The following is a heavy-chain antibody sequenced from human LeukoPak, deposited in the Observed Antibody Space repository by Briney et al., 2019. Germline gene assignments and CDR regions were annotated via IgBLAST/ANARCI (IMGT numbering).Heavy chain of an antibody. Sequence: GGSLRLSCAASGFTFSSYGMHWVRQAPGKGLEWVAVIWYDGSNKYYADSVKGRFTISRDNSKNTLYLQMNSLRAEDTAVYYCARDPPREVYGDYSPFDYRGQATLVTVSS. CDR3: ARDPPREVYGDYSPFDY. CDR1: GFTFSSYG. CDR2: IWYDGSNK. J-gene: IGHJ4*02. D-gene: IGHD4-17*01. V-gene: IGHV3-33*01.